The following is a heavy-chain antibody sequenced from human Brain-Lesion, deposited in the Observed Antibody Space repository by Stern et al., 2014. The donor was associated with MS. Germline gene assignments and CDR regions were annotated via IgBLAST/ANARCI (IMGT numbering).Heavy chain of an antibody. CDR3: ARDVGYGDYGTLVLGY. D-gene: IGHD4-17*01. Sequence: VQLVESGGGVVQPGGSLRLSCAASGFTFSSYVMHWVRQAPGKGLEWGALLWNDGTNKFYADSVKGRFTISRGNSQNTLHLQMNSLRVEDTAVYYCARDVGYGDYGTLVLGYWGQGTLVTVSS. CDR2: LWNDGTNK. V-gene: IGHV3-33*01. CDR1: GFTFSSYV. J-gene: IGHJ4*02.